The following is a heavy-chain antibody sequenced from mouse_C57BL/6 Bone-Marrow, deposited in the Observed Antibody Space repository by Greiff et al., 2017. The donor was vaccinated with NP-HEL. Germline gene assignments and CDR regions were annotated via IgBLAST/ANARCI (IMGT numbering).Heavy chain of an antibody. Sequence: AQGLEWIGAIDPSDSYTNYNQKFKGKSTLTVDKSSSTAYMQLSSLTSEDSAVYYCARKEALLNQAWFAYWGQGTLVTVSA. J-gene: IGHJ3*01. V-gene: IGHV1-69*01. CDR3: ARKEALLNQAWFAY. CDR2: IDPSDSYT. D-gene: IGHD2-10*01.